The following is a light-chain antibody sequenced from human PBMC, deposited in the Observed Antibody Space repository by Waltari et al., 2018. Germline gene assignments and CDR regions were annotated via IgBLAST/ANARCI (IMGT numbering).Light chain of an antibody. V-gene: IGKV1-39*01. J-gene: IGKJ5*01. CDR2: SAS. CDR1: QSVSNY. CDR3: QQTYTTPIT. Sequence: DIQMTQSPSSLSASVGDTVTITGRTSQSVSNYFNWYQQRPGRAPELLIYSASILQNGVPSRFSGSGSKTDFTLTITSLQPEDFATYYCQQTYTTPITFGQGTRLEIK.